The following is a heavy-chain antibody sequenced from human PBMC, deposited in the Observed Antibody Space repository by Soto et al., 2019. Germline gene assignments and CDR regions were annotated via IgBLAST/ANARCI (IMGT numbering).Heavy chain of an antibody. CDR1: GFNFSNYA. J-gene: IGHJ4*02. V-gene: IGHV3-23*01. CDR2: ISGNSGTT. D-gene: IGHD3-3*01. Sequence: EVQLLESGGDFKQPGGSLRLSCEGSGFNFSNYALNWVRQAPGKRLEWVSVISGNSGTTYYAASVKGRFTISRDNSKQPLYLQMNSLRADVAAVYYCAKGRAITVFGVITPVDSWGQGPPVTVSS. CDR3: AKGRAITVFGVITPVDS.